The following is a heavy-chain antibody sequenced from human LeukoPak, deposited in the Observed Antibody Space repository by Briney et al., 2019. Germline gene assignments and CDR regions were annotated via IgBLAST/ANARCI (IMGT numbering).Heavy chain of an antibody. CDR3: ARDDARGSGWYGMYWYFDL. D-gene: IGHD6-19*01. Sequence: GGSLRLSCAASGFTFSTYWMSWVRQAPGKGLEWVANIKQDGSKIYYVDSVKGRFTISRDNAKNSLYLQMNNLRAEDTAVYYCARDDARGSGWYGMYWYFDLWGRGTLVTVSS. CDR1: GFTFSTYW. V-gene: IGHV3-7*01. J-gene: IGHJ2*01. CDR2: IKQDGSKI.